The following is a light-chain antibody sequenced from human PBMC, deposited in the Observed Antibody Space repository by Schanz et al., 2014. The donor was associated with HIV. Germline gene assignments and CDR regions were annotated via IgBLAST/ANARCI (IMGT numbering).Light chain of an antibody. CDR2: ATY. Sequence: QSVLTQPPSASGTPGQRVTMSCSASSSNIATNAVNWYQQLPGTAPKLLIYATYNRPSGVPDRFSGSKSGNTASLTISGLQAEDEADYYCAGWDDSLSVWVFGGGTKLTVL. V-gene: IGLV1-44*01. CDR1: SSNIATNA. CDR3: AGWDDSLSVWV. J-gene: IGLJ3*02.